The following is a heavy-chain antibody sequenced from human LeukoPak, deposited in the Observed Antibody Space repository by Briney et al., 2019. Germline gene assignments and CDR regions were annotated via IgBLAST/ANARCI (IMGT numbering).Heavy chain of an antibody. CDR1: GGSISSYY. CDR3: ARDYCSTSCLFDC. Sequence: SEALSLTCTVSGGSISSYYWSWIRQPPGKGLEWIGYIYYSGSTNYNPSLKSRVTISVDTSKNQFSLKLSSVTAADTAVYYCARDYCSTSCLFDCWGQGTLVTVSS. J-gene: IGHJ4*02. V-gene: IGHV4-59*12. D-gene: IGHD2-2*01. CDR2: IYYSGST.